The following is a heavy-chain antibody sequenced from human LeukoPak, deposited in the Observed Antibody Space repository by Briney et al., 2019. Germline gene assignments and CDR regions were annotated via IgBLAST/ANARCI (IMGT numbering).Heavy chain of an antibody. CDR1: GYTLTELS. D-gene: IGHD3-22*01. V-gene: IGHV1-24*01. J-gene: IGHJ4*02. CDR3: ATAGGIGRDSSGFPDC. Sequence: ASVKVSCKVSGYTLTELSMHWVRQAPGKGLEWMGGFDPEDGETIYAQKLQGRVTMTEDTSTDTAYMELSSLRSEDTAVYYCATAGGIGRDSSGFPDCWGQGTLVTVSS. CDR2: FDPEDGET.